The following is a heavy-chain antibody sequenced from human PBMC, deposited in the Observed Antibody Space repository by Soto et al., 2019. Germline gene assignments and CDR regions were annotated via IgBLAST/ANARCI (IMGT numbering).Heavy chain of an antibody. Sequence: YWSWIRQPPGKGLEWMGIIYPGDSDTRYSPSFQGQVTISADKSISTAYLQWSSLKASDTAMYYCARPNPRYCSSTSCSDYYYGMDVWGQGTTVTVSS. J-gene: IGHJ6*02. V-gene: IGHV5-51*01. CDR3: ARPNPRYCSSTSCSDYYYGMDV. CDR2: IYPGDSDT. D-gene: IGHD2-2*01. CDR1: YW.